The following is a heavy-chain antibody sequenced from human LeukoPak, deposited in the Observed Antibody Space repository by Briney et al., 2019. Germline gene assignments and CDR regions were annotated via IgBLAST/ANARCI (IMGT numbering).Heavy chain of an antibody. CDR1: GGSISSGSYY. D-gene: IGHD3-10*01. CDR2: IYYSGNS. Sequence: SETLSLTCTVSGGSISSGSYYWGWIREPPGKGLEWIASIYYSGNSYYNPSLKSRVTISVDASKNQFSLNLSSVTAADTAVYYCARLSYGSGSHYNFYFDYWGQGTLVTVSA. CDR3: ARLSYGSGSHYNFYFDY. V-gene: IGHV4-39*01. J-gene: IGHJ4*02.